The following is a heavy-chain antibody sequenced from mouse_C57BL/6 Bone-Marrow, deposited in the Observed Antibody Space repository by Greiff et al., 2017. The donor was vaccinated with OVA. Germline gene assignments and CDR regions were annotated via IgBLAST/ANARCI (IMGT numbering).Heavy chain of an antibody. V-gene: IGHV14-2*01. J-gene: IGHJ3*01. CDR3: ARHGSSYLAWFAY. Sequence: EVKLQQSGAELVKPGASVKLSCTASGFNIKDYYMHWVKQRTEQGLEWIGRIDPEDGETKYAPKFQGKATITADTSSNTAYLQLSSLTSEDTAVYYCARHGSSYLAWFAYWGQGTLVTVSA. CDR1: GFNIKDYY. D-gene: IGHD1-1*01. CDR2: IDPEDGET.